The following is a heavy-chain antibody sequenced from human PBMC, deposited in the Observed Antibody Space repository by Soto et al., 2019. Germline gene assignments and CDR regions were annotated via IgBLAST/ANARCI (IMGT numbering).Heavy chain of an antibody. Sequence: PVGSLILSCAASGFTFSSYAMSWVRQAPGKGLEWVSAISGSGGSTYYADSVKGRFTISRDNSKNTLYLQMNSLRAEDTAVYYCAITVVPAANCFDYWGQGTLVTVSA. D-gene: IGHD2-2*01. CDR2: ISGSGGST. CDR1: GFTFSSYA. CDR3: AITVVPAANCFDY. J-gene: IGHJ4*02. V-gene: IGHV3-23*01.